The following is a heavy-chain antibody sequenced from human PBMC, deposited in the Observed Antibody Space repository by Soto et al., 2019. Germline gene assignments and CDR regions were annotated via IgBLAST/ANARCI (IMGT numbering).Heavy chain of an antibody. J-gene: IGHJ4*02. V-gene: IGHV3-74*01. CDR2: IDSDGSIT. CDR1: GFTFRSYW. Sequence: PGGSLRLSCAASGFTFRSYWMHWVRQAPGKGLVWVSSIDSDGSITSYADSVKGRFTISRDNAKNTLYLQMNSLRAEDTAVYYCATLGLQQAFWGQGTLVTVSS. CDR3: ATLGLQQAF. D-gene: IGHD2-21*02.